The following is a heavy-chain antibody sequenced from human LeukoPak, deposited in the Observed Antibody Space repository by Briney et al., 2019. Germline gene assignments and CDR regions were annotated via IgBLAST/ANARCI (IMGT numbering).Heavy chain of an antibody. CDR1: GFTFSSYG. J-gene: IGHJ4*02. CDR2: IWYDGSNK. CDR3: AKAANDYGDYVLDY. Sequence: GRSLRLSCAASGFTFSSYGMHWVRQAPGKGLEWVAVIWYDGSNKYYADCVKGRFTISRDNSKNTLYLQMNSLIAEDTAVYYCAKAANDYGDYVLDYWGQGTLVTVSS. V-gene: IGHV3-33*06. D-gene: IGHD4-17*01.